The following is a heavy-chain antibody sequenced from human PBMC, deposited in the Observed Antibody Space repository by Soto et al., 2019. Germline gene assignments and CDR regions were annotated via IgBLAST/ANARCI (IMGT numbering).Heavy chain of an antibody. V-gene: IGHV1-18*01. CDR3: ARVRYGDY. CDR2: ISAHNGNT. CDR1: GYAFTTYG. D-gene: IGHD1-1*01. Sequence: QVHLVQSGAEVKKPGASVKVSCKGSGYAFTTYGITWVRQAPGQGLEWMGWISAHNGNTNYAQKLQGRVTVTRDTSTSTAYMELRILRPDDTAVYYCARVRYGDYWGQGALVTVSS. J-gene: IGHJ4*02.